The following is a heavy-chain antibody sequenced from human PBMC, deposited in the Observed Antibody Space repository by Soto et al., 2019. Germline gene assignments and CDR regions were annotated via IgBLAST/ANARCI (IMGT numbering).Heavy chain of an antibody. V-gene: IGHV3-30-3*01. CDR2: ISYDGSNK. CDR1: GFTFSSYA. CDR3: ARDVLAGSLDP. Sequence: QVQLVESGGGVVQPGRSLRLSCAASGFTFSSYAMHWVRQAPGTGLEWVAVISYDGSNKYYADSVKGRFTISRDNSKNTLYLQMNSLRAEDTAVYYCARDVLAGSLDPWGQGTLVTVSS. D-gene: IGHD2-15*01. J-gene: IGHJ5*02.